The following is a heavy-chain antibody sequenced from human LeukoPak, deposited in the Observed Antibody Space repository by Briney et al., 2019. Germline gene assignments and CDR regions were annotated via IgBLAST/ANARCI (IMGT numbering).Heavy chain of an antibody. CDR2: ISNSSSYI. V-gene: IGHV3-21*01. CDR3: ARDLRAAIRPNWFDP. D-gene: IGHD2-21*02. Sequence: PGGSLRLSCAASGFTFCSYSMNWVRQAPGKGLEWVSSISNSSSYIYYADSVKGRFTISRDNAKNSLYLQMNSLRAEDTAVYYCARDLRAAIRPNWFDPWGQGTLVTVSS. CDR1: GFTFCSYS. J-gene: IGHJ5*02.